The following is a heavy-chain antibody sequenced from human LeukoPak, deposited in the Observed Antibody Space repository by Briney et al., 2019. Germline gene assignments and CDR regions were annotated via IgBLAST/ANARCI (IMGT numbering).Heavy chain of an antibody. CDR2: IYHSGRT. D-gene: IGHD3-16*01. J-gene: IGHJ6*03. CDR3: ARHGPPRAGWGRKYYYMDV. Sequence: SETLSLTCTVSGYSISSGYYWGWIRQPPGKGLEWVGSIYHSGRTNYNPSLKSRVTISVDTSKNQFSLKLSSVTAADTAVYYCARHGPPRAGWGRKYYYMDVWGKGTTVTISS. V-gene: IGHV4-38-2*02. CDR1: GYSISSGYY.